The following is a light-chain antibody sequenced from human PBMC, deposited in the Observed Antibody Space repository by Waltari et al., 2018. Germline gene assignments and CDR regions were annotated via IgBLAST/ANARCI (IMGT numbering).Light chain of an antibody. Sequence: QSALTQPASVSGSPGQSITISCSGTSSDVGGYNYVSWYQHHTGKAPKLVIYDVSSRPSGFSRRYSGSKSGNPASLTISGLQGEDEADYYCSSYTSSGTSSNTRVFGTGTTVTVL. CDR3: SSYTSSGTSSNTRV. V-gene: IGLV2-14*03. J-gene: IGLJ1*01. CDR1: SSDVGGYNY. CDR2: DVS.